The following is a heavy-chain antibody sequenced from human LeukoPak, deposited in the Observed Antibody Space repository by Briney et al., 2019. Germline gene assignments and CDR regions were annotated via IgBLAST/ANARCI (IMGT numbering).Heavy chain of an antibody. Sequence: ASVKVSRKTFGYTFTSYYVHWVRQAPGQGLEWLGIIDPSGGLTSYAQKFQDRVTMSRDVSTTTVDMELRSLTSEDTAVYYCAKDHMFRQRLSGSKGLDSWGQGTLVTVSS. CDR1: GYTFTSYY. CDR3: AKDHMFRQRLSGSKGLDS. D-gene: IGHD1-26*01. V-gene: IGHV1-46*01. J-gene: IGHJ4*02. CDR2: IDPSGGLT.